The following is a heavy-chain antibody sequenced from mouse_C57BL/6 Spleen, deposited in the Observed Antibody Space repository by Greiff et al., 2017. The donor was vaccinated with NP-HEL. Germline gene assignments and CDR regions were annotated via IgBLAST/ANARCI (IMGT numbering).Heavy chain of an antibody. CDR2: INPNNGGT. Sequence: EVQLQQSGPELVKPGASVKISCKASGYTFTDYYMNWVKQSHGKSLEWIGDINPNNGGTSYNQKFKGKATLTVDKSSSTAYMELRSLTSEDSAVYYCAREGITTVVENPYFDVWGTGTTVTVSS. CDR3: AREGITTVVENPYFDV. V-gene: IGHV1-26*01. J-gene: IGHJ1*03. CDR1: GYTFTDYY. D-gene: IGHD1-1*01.